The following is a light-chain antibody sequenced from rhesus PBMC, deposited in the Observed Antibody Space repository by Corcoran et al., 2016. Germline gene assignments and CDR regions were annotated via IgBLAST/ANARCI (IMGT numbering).Light chain of an antibody. CDR1: QGISNY. Sequence: DIQMTQSPSSLSASVGDRVTITCRASQGISNYLSWYQQKPGKASKLLIYDASTLQSGVPSRFSGSGSGTEFTLTISSQQPEDFATYYCLQYNSDPWTFGQGTKVEIK. V-gene: IGKV1-43*02. J-gene: IGKJ1*01. CDR3: LQYNSDPWT. CDR2: DAS.